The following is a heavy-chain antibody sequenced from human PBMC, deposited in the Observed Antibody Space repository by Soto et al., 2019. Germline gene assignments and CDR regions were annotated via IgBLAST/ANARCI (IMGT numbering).Heavy chain of an antibody. J-gene: IGHJ4*02. CDR1: GFTFSSYG. D-gene: IGHD5-18*01. CDR2: IWYDGSNK. V-gene: IGHV3-33*01. CDR3: ARTKDTAIVTAGFDY. Sequence: QVQLVESGGGVVQPGRSLRLSCAASGFTFSSYGMHWVRQAPGKGLEWVAVIWYDGSNKYYADSVKGRFTISRDNSKNKLYLQMNNLRAEDTAVYYCARTKDTAIVTAGFDYWGQGTLVTVSS.